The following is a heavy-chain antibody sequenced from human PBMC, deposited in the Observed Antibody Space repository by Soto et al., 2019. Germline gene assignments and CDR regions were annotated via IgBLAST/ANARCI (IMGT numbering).Heavy chain of an antibody. V-gene: IGHV4-61*01. CDR1: GGSVRSGSYY. CDR3: ARGGSGIPINF. CDR2: IYYSGST. J-gene: IGHJ4*02. D-gene: IGHD1-26*01. Sequence: SETLSLTCTVSGGSVRSGSYYWSWIRQPPGKGLEWIGYIYYSGSTNYNPSLKSRVTISVDTSKNQFSLKLSSVTAADTAVYYCARGGSGIPINFWGQGTLVTVS.